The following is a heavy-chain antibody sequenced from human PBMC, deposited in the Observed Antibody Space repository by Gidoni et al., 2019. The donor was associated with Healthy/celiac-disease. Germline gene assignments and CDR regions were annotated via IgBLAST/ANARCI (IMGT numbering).Heavy chain of an antibody. CDR2: ISAYNGNT. CDR1: GYTFTSYG. J-gene: IGHJ5*02. CDR3: ARRGRVRYFDWLPASLGDYNWFDP. D-gene: IGHD3-9*01. Sequence: QVQLVQSGAEVKKPGASVKVSCKASGYTFTSYGISWVRQAPGQGLEWMGWISAYNGNTNYAQKLQGRVTMTTDTSTSTAYMELRSLRSDDTAVYYCARRGRVRYFDWLPASLGDYNWFDPWGQGTLVTVSS. V-gene: IGHV1-18*01.